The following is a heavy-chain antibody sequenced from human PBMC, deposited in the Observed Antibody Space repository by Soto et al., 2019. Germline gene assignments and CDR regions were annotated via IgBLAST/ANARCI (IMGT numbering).Heavy chain of an antibody. D-gene: IGHD4-17*01. Sequence: PSETLSLTSTVAGGSISSGGYYWSWIRQHPGRGLEWIGYIYYSGSTYYNPSLKSRVTISVDTSKNQFSLKLSSVTAADTAVYYCARVLAVTTNYFDYWGQGTLVTVSS. J-gene: IGHJ4*02. CDR1: GGSISSGGYY. V-gene: IGHV4-31*03. CDR2: IYYSGST. CDR3: ARVLAVTTNYFDY.